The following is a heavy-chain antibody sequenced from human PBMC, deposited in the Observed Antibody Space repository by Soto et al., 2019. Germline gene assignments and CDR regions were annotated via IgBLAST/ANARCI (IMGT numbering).Heavy chain of an antibody. Sequence: GASLKISCKGSGYTFTSYWISWVRQMPGKGPEWMGRIDCSDSYIKYNPSFEGHVTISVDKSVSTAYMQWSSLKASDSAMYYWARHDGGGWPFDYWGQGTRVPSPQ. J-gene: IGHJ4*02. CDR1: GYTFTSYW. D-gene: IGHD6-19*01. CDR3: ARHDGGGWPFDY. CDR2: IDCSDSYI. V-gene: IGHV5-10-1*01.